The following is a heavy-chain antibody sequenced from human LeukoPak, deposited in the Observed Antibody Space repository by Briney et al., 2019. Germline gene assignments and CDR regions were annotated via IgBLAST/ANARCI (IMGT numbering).Heavy chain of an antibody. CDR2: ISTDGNDK. D-gene: IGHD5/OR15-5a*01. CDR3: AKDKSVSADYYFDY. V-gene: IGHV3-30*04. Sequence: GRSLRLSCAASGFTFSGYAMHWVRQAPGKGLEWLAVISTDGNDKHYADSVKGRFTVSRDNSKNTLFLQMNNLRTEGTAVYYCAKDKSVSADYYFDYWGQGTLVTVSS. CDR1: GFTFSGYA. J-gene: IGHJ4*02.